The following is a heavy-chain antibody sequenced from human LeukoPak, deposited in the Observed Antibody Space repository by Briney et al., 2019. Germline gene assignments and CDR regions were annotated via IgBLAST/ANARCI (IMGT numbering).Heavy chain of an antibody. CDR2: ISGSRDNA. CDR1: GFTFSSSV. CDR3: AKRIQVWLYFDY. Sequence: GGSLRLSCAASGFTFSSSVMSWDRQAPGKGLEWVSLISGSRDNAYYADSVKGRFTISRDNSKNTLYLQMNSLRAEDTAVYYCAKRIQVWLYFDYWGQGTLVTVSS. V-gene: IGHV3-23*01. J-gene: IGHJ4*02. D-gene: IGHD5-18*01.